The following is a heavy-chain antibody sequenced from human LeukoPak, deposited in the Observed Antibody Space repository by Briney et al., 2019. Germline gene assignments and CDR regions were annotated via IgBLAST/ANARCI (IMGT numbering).Heavy chain of an antibody. CDR2: ISHDGSNK. D-gene: IGHD1-26*01. CDR1: GFTFSSYA. V-gene: IGHV3-30-3*01. Sequence: GGSLRLSCAASGFTFSSYAMHWVRQAPGKGLEWVAVISHDGSNKYYADSVKGRFTISRDNSKNTLYLQMNSLRAEDTAVYYCASGITGELRGAFDYWGQGTLVTVSS. CDR3: ASGITGELRGAFDY. J-gene: IGHJ4*02.